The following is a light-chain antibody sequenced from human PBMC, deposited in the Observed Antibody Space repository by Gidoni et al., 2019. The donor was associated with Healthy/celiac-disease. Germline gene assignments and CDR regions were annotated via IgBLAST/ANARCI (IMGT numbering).Light chain of an antibody. CDR3: QQYGSSD. J-gene: IGKJ4*01. Sequence: IVFTQSPGTLSLSPGERSTLSCIASQSVSSSYLAWYQQKPGQTPRLLIYGASSRATGITDRFSGSGSGTDFTLTSSRLEHEDFAVYYCQQYGSSDFGGGTKVEIK. CDR2: GAS. V-gene: IGKV3-20*01. CDR1: QSVSSSY.